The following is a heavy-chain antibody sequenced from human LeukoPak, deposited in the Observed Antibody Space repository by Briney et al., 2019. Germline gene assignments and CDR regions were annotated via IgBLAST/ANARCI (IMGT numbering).Heavy chain of an antibody. CDR1: GFTVSSNY. Sequence: GGSLRLSCAASGFTVSSNYMSWVRQAPGKGLEWVSVIYSGGSTYYADSVKGRFTISRDNSKNTLYLQMNSLRAEDTAVYYCARGTVGATWAYRGQGTLVTVSS. V-gene: IGHV3-53*01. CDR2: IYSGGST. D-gene: IGHD1-26*01. J-gene: IGHJ4*02. CDR3: ARGTVGATWAY.